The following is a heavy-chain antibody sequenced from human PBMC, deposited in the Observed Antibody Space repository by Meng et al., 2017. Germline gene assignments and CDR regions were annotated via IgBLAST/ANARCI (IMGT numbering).Heavy chain of an antibody. CDR1: GYNFPDYY. Sequence: QGQLVQSGAGVKKPGASGKVSCKPSGYNFPDYYIHWVRQAPGQGLEWMGRIDPKNGDTHYAQKFQGRVTMTGDTSISTAYMDLSGLRSDDTAVYYCARDEDISAAGKLFGDYWGQGTLVTVSS. D-gene: IGHD6-13*01. CDR2: IDPKNGDT. V-gene: IGHV1-2*06. CDR3: ARDEDISAAGKLFGDY. J-gene: IGHJ4*02.